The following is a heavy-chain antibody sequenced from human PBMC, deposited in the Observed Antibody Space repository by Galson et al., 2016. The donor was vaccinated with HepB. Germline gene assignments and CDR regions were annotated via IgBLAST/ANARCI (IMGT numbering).Heavy chain of an antibody. Sequence: SLRLSCAASGFTVSRDYMSWVRQAPGKGLEWAGRIRTRKNRYATAYGGSVQGRFTISRDDSKNTAYLQMNSLKIEDTAVYYCTRLDYGMDAWGQGTTVTVS. CDR1: GFTVSRDY. CDR3: TRLDYGMDA. CDR2: IRTRKNRYAT. V-gene: IGHV3-73*01. J-gene: IGHJ6*02.